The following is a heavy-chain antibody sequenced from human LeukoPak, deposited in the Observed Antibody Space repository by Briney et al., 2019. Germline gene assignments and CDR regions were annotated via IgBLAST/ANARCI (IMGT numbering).Heavy chain of an antibody. Sequence: GGSLRLSCAASGFTVSSNHMSWVRQAPGKELEWVSLIYSGGSTYYADSVKGRFTISRDNSKNTLYLQMNSLRAEDTAVYYCARDYSDYDLDYYFDYWGQGTLVTVSS. V-gene: IGHV3-66*01. CDR3: ARDYSDYDLDYYFDY. CDR1: GFTVSSNH. D-gene: IGHD5-12*01. J-gene: IGHJ4*02. CDR2: IYSGGST.